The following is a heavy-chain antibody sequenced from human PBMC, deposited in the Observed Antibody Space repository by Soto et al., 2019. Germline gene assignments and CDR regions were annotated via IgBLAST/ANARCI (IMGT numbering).Heavy chain of an antibody. CDR2: INQDGGVT. D-gene: IGHD6-19*01. CDR3: ARYYRGSGRYFFDY. J-gene: IGHJ4*02. Sequence: GESLKISCVASGFTFISSFTGWIRQAPGKGLEWVANINQDGGVTYYVDSVEGRFTISRDNTKDSLYLQMNSLRGEDTAIYYCARYYRGSGRYFFDYWGQGTLVTVSS. CDR1: GFTFISSF. V-gene: IGHV3-7*03.